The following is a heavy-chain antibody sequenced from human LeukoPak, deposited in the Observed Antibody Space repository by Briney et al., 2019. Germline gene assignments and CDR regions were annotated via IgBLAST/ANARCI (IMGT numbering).Heavy chain of an antibody. V-gene: IGHV4-31*03. D-gene: IGHD3-3*01. CDR1: GDSISSGGHY. Sequence: SQTLSLTCTVSGDSISSGGHYWSWIRQHPGKGLEWIGYIYYTGSTYYNPSLKSRVTISVDKSKILFSLKLSSVTAADTAIYYCARDRVVGERTGNVDVWGQGTTVTVSS. CDR2: IYYTGST. CDR3: ARDRVVGERTGNVDV. J-gene: IGHJ6*02.